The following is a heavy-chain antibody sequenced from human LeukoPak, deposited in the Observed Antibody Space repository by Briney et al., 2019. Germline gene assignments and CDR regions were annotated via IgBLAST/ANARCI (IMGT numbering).Heavy chain of an antibody. D-gene: IGHD6-19*01. CDR1: GGSFTSDH. CDR2: VDSRGSA. V-gene: IGHV4-4*07. Sequence: SSETLSLTCTVSGGSFTSDHWNWIRQPAGKGLEWIGRVDSRGSANYNPSLRSRVALSADTSKNQFFLRLNSVTAADTAVYYCARDDSGGWYSDWFFDLWGRGTLVTVSS. CDR3: ARDDSGGWYSDWFFDL. J-gene: IGHJ2*01.